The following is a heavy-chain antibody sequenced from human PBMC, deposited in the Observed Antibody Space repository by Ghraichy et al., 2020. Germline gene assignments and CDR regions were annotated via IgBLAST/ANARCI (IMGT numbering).Heavy chain of an antibody. Sequence: ASVKVSCKASGYTFTSYYMHWVRQAPGQGLEWMGIINPSGGSTSYAQKFQGRVTMTRDTSTSTVYMELSSLRSEDTAVYYCARDGRRDGYNYPGDYWGQGTLVTVSS. V-gene: IGHV1-46*03. CDR3: ARDGRRDGYNYPGDY. J-gene: IGHJ4*02. CDR2: INPSGGST. D-gene: IGHD5-24*01. CDR1: GYTFTSYY.